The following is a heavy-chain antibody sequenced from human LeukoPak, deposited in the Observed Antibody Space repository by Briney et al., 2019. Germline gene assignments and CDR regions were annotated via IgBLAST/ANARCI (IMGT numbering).Heavy chain of an antibody. J-gene: IGHJ3*02. Sequence: RPSETLSLTCTVSGGSISSYYWSRIRQPPGKGLEWIGYIYYSGSTTYNPSLKSRVTISIDTSKNQFSLKLTSVTAADTALYYCARGANYGDYGLDAFDIWGQGTMVTVSS. CDR3: ARGANYGDYGLDAFDI. D-gene: IGHD4-17*01. CDR1: GGSISSYY. V-gene: IGHV4-59*01. CDR2: IYYSGST.